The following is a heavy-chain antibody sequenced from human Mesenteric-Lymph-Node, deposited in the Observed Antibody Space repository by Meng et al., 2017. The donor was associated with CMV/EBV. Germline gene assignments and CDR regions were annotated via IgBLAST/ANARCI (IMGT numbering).Heavy chain of an antibody. CDR3: ASWGTGGANSDY. J-gene: IGHJ4*02. Sequence: GESLKISCAASGFTFSDYWMHWIRQAPGRGLVWVSRINSDGSTTDYADSLKGRFTISRDNAKNTLYLQMNSLRAEDTAVYYCASWGTGGANSDYWGQGTLVTVSS. CDR1: GFTFSDYW. CDR2: INSDGSTT. D-gene: IGHD1-26*01. V-gene: IGHV3-74*01.